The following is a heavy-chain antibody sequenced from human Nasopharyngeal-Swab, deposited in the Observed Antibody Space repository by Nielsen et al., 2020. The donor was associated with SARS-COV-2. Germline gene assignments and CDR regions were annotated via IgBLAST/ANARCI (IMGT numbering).Heavy chain of an antibody. V-gene: IGHV3-30-3*01. D-gene: IGHD1-7*01. CDR2: ISYDGNNK. CDR1: GFTFSSYA. CDR3: ARDNSRGGNYAGVYYFDY. Sequence: GESLKISCGASGFTFSSYAMHWVRQAPGKGLEWVAVISYDGNNKYYADSVKGRFTISRDKSKNTLYLQMNSLRAEDMAVYYCARDNSRGGNYAGVYYFDYWGQGTLVTVSS. J-gene: IGHJ4*02.